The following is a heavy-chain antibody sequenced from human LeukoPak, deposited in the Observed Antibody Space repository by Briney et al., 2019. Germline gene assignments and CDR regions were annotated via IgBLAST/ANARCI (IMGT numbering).Heavy chain of an antibody. V-gene: IGHV3-48*02. CDR3: ASGGIAVAGTYY. Sequence: GGSLRLSCAASGFIFTNYNMNWVRQAPGKGLEWLSYVSASGSIMYYADSVKGRFTISRDNAKNSVYLQMNSLRDEDTAVYYCASGGIAVAGTYYWGQGTLVTVSS. J-gene: IGHJ4*02. CDR1: GFIFTNYN. D-gene: IGHD6-19*01. CDR2: VSASGSIM.